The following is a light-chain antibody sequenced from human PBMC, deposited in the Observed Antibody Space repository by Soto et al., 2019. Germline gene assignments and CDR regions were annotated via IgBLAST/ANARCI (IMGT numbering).Light chain of an antibody. V-gene: IGKV3-15*01. CDR3: QPYNTWLRT. Sequence: MVMRKSADPLSVSPGEKTTLSCRASQSVSSNLAWYQQKPCQAPQLLIFGASTRAPGNPARFSGRGAGAEDTPNISSLQPEDLGFYYCQPYNTWLRTCGQGPRVDTK. J-gene: IGKJ1*01. CDR2: GAS. CDR1: QSVSSN.